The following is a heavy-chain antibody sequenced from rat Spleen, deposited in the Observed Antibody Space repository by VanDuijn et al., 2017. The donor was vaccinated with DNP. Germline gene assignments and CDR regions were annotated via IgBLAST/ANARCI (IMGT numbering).Heavy chain of an antibody. CDR1: GFTFMNYG. CDR3: ATGGTEFNH. D-gene: IGHD1-11*01. J-gene: IGHJ2*01. CDR2: VNNGGDKI. V-gene: IGHV5S13*01. Sequence: DVQLVESGGGLVQPGRSLKLSCAASGFTFMNYGMAWVRQAPTKGLEWVAFVNNGGDKIYYGDTVKGRFTVYRDNAKSSLSLQMDSLRSEDTATYYCATGGTEFNHWGQGVIVTVSS.